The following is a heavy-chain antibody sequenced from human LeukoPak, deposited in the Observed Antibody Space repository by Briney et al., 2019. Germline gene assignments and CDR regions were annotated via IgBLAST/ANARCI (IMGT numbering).Heavy chain of an antibody. CDR1: GYAFTGYY. Sequence: ASVKVSCKASGYAFTGYYMHWVRQAPGQGLEWMGWINPNSGGTNSAQKLQGRVTMTTDTSTSTAYMELRSLRSDDTAVYYCARDSQIIYCYDSSGYRIFDYWGQGTLVTVSS. D-gene: IGHD3-22*01. V-gene: IGHV1-2*02. CDR3: ARDSQIIYCYDSSGYRIFDY. CDR2: INPNSGGT. J-gene: IGHJ4*02.